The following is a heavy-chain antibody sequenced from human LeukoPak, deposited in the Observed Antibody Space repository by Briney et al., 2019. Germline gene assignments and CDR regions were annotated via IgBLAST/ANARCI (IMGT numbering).Heavy chain of an antibody. J-gene: IGHJ4*02. V-gene: IGHV4-31*03. Sequence: SQTLSLTCTVSGGSITTGGYFWSWIRQHPGKGLECIGHISYSGSTYYTPSLKSRVTISADRSKNQYSLKLNSVTATDTAVYYCARHYGPWGQGTLVTVSS. CDR1: GGSITTGGYF. CDR2: ISYSGST. D-gene: IGHD3-16*01. CDR3: ARHYGP.